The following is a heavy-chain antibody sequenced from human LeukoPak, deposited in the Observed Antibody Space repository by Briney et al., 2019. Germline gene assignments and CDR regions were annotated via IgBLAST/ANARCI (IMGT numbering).Heavy chain of an antibody. V-gene: IGHV1-18*01. CDR3: DLLEMATDFAY. Sequence: ASVKVSCKASGYTFTADTIRSRRQAPGQGLEWMGWISAYNGNTNYAQKLQGRVTMTTDTSTSTAHMELRSLRSDDTGVYYCDLLEMATDFAYWGQGTLVTVSS. D-gene: IGHD5-24*01. CDR1: GYTFTADT. J-gene: IGHJ4*02. CDR2: ISAYNGNT.